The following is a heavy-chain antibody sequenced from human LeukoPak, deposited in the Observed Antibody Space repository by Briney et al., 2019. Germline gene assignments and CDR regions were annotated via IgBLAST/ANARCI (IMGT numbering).Heavy chain of an antibody. Sequence: WASVKVSCKASGYTFTGYYMHWVRQAPGQGLEWMGWINPNSGGTNYAQKFQGRVTMTRDTSSSTAYMELSRLRSDDTAVYYCGRSQDMIEAYFDAWGQGALVTVSS. D-gene: IGHD3-22*01. CDR3: GRSQDMIEAYFDA. V-gene: IGHV1-2*02. CDR2: INPNSGGT. CDR1: GYTFTGYY. J-gene: IGHJ4*02.